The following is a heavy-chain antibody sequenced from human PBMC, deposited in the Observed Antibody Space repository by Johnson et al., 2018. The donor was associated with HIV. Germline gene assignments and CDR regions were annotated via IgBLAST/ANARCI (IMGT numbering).Heavy chain of an antibody. CDR1: GFTVSSNY. J-gene: IGHJ3*02. Sequence: VQLVESGGGLVQPGRSLRLSCAASGFTVSSNYMSWVRQAPGKGLEWVSVIYSGGSTYYADSVKGRFTISRDNSKNTLYLQMNSLRAEDTAVYYCARDSAYCGGDCHDAFDIWGQGTMVTVSS. CDR2: IYSGGST. D-gene: IGHD2-21*02. CDR3: ARDSAYCGGDCHDAFDI. V-gene: IGHV3-66*01.